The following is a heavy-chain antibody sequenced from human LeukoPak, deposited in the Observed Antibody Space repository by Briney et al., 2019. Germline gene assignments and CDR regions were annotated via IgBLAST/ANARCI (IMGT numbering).Heavy chain of an antibody. D-gene: IGHD6-13*01. CDR3: ARATYSSSWYDY. Sequence: ASVKVSCKASGYTFTSYAMHWVRQAPGQRLEWMGWINAGNGNTKYSQKFQGRVTITADESTSTAYMELSSLRSEDTAVYYCARATYSSSWYDYWGQGTLVTVSS. CDR2: INAGNGNT. J-gene: IGHJ4*02. CDR1: GYTFTSYA. V-gene: IGHV1-3*01.